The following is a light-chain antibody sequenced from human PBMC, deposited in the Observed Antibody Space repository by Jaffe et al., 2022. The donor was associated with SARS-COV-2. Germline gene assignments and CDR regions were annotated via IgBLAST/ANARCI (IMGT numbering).Light chain of an antibody. CDR1: SSDVGSYNR. Sequence: QSALTQAPSVSGSPGQSVTISCTGTSSDVGSYNRVSWYQQPPGTAPKLIIYEVSNRPSGVPDRFSGSKSGNTASLTISGLQAEDEADYYCTSYTSSSTWVFGGGTKLTVL. CDR3: TSYTSSSTWV. CDR2: EVS. J-gene: IGLJ3*02. V-gene: IGLV2-18*02.